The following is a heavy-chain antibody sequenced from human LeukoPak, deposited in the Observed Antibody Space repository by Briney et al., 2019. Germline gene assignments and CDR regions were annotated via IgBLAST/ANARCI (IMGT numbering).Heavy chain of an antibody. D-gene: IGHD1-26*01. CDR2: INTDTLNA. Sequence: GASVKVSCKGSGYTFNTYGITWVRQAPGQGLEWMGWINTDTLNARYEQKFQGRVTMTTDTSTSTAYMELRSLRSDDTAVYYCARGGSFHYDFWGQGTLVTVS. CDR1: GYTFNTYG. CDR3: ARGGSFHYDF. J-gene: IGHJ4*02. V-gene: IGHV1-18*01.